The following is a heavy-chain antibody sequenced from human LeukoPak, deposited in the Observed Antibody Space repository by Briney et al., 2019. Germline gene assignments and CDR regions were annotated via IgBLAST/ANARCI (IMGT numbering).Heavy chain of an antibody. D-gene: IGHD4-17*01. V-gene: IGHV1-18*01. J-gene: IGHJ4*02. Sequence: ASVKVSCKTSGYSFTSYGISWVRQAPGQGPEWRGWISAYNGNTNYAQKLQGRVTMTTDTSTNTAYMELRSLRSDDTAVYYCARSPTVTLLYYFDYWGQGTLVTVSS. CDR2: ISAYNGNT. CDR3: ARSPTVTLLYYFDY. CDR1: GYSFTSYG.